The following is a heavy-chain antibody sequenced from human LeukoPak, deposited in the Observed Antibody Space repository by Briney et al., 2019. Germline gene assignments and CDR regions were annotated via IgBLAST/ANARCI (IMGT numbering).Heavy chain of an antibody. Sequence: ASVKVSCKASGYTFSSYGISWVRQAPGQGLEWMGWINAYNGNTNYAQMLQGRVTMTTDTSTTTAYMELRSPRSDDTAVYYCARWAGRLISSSWLEYWGQGTLVTVSS. CDR1: GYTFSSYG. CDR2: INAYNGNT. J-gene: IGHJ4*02. CDR3: ARWAGRLISSSWLEY. D-gene: IGHD6-13*01. V-gene: IGHV1-18*01.